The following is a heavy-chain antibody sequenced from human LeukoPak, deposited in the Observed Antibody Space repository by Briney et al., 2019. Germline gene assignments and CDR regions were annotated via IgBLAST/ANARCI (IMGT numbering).Heavy chain of an antibody. D-gene: IGHD5-18*01. CDR3: ARASDTDYYYYALDV. CDR1: GFTFRRYW. Sequence: GGCRTLSWAPAGFTFRRYWMQWVRQAAGRGRGWVSRINSDESSTTYAEPVNARFTISRDNGKNTLYLQMHSLRAEDTAVYYCARASDTDYYYYALDVWGPGATVTASS. J-gene: IGHJ6*01. CDR2: INSDESST. V-gene: IGHV3-74*01.